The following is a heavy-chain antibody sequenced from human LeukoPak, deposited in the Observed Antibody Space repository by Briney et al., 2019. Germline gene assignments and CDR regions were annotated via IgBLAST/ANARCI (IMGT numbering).Heavy chain of an antibody. CDR1: GGSSSSYY. V-gene: IGHV4-59*08. J-gene: IGHJ4*02. Sequence: SETLSLTCTVSGGSSSSYYWNWIRQPPGKGLEWIGYIYYTGSTNYNPSLKSQVTISLDTSKSQFPLKLSSVTAADTAVYYCARRLGSHFDYWGQGTLVTVSS. CDR2: IYYTGST. CDR3: ARRLGSHFDY. D-gene: IGHD3-10*01.